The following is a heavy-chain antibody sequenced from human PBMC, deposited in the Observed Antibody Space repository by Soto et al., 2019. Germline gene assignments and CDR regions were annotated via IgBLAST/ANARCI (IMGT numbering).Heavy chain of an antibody. CDR3: ARAFGSTMPSLF. CDR1: GGYISSYY. J-gene: IGHJ4*02. D-gene: IGHD2-2*01. CDR2: IYYSGST. V-gene: IGHV4-59*01. Sequence: SETLSLTCTVSGGYISSYYWTWIRQPPGKGLEWIGYIYYSGSTNYNPSLKSRVTMSIDTSKNQFSLKLSSVTAADTAVYYCARAFGSTMPSLFWGQGTLVTV.